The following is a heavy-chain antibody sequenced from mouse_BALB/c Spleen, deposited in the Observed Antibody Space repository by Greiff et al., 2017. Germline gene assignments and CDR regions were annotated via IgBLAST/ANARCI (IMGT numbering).Heavy chain of an antibody. J-gene: IGHJ4*01. CDR3: ARSGNYEDCAMDY. Sequence: QVQLKESGPGLVAPSQSLSITCTVSGFSLTGYGVNWVRQPPGKGLEWLGMIWGDGSTDYNSALKSRLSISKDNSKSQVFLKMNSLQTDDTARYYCARSGNYEDCAMDYWGEGTSVTVSS. D-gene: IGHD2-1*01. CDR1: GFSLTGYG. V-gene: IGHV2-6-7*01. CDR2: IWGDGST.